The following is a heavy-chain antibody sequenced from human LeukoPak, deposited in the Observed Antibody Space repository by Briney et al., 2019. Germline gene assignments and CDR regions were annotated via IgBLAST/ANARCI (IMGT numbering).Heavy chain of an antibody. Sequence: GESLKLSCKGSTYSFTTYWIGWVRQKPGRGLEWMGIIYPSDSDTRYNPSFQGQVTISVDKSITTAYLQWSSLRSSDTAIYYCARQTGYHYGMDVWGQGTTVTVPS. CDR1: TYSFTTYW. CDR3: ARQTGYHYGMDV. V-gene: IGHV5-51*01. J-gene: IGHJ6*02. CDR2: IYPSDSDT.